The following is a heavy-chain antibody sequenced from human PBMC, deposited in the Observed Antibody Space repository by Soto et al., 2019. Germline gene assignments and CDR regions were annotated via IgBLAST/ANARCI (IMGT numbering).Heavy chain of an antibody. CDR2: MNPNSGNT. CDR3: AKSRAYYQLVPRKYSYHNMDV. D-gene: IGHD6-13*01. V-gene: IGHV1-8*01. J-gene: IGHJ6*03. Sequence: ASVKVSCKASGYTFTSYDINWVRQATGQGLEWMGWMNPNSGNTGYAQKFQGRVTMTRNTSISTAYMELSSLRSEDTAVYYCAKSRAYYQLVPRKYSYHNMDVWGQGTTVTASS. CDR1: GYTFTSYD.